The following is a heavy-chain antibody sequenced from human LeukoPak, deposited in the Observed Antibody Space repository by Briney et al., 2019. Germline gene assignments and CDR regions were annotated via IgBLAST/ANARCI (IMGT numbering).Heavy chain of an antibody. D-gene: IGHD6-6*01. J-gene: IGHJ6*03. V-gene: IGHV4-4*09. Sequence: SETLSLTCTVSGGSISSYYWGWIRQPPGKGLEWIGYIYTSGSTNYNPSIKSRVTISVDTSKNQFSLKLSSVTAADTAVYYCARADSSSSSYYYYMDVWGKGTTVTVSS. CDR1: GGSISSYY. CDR3: ARADSSSSSYYYYMDV. CDR2: IYTSGST.